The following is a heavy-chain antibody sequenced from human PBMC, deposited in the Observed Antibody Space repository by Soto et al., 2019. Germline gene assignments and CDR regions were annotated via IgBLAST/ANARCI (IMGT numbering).Heavy chain of an antibody. CDR2: IYYSGST. V-gene: IGHV4-31*03. Sequence: PSETLSLTCTVSGGSISSGGYHWSWIRQHPGKGLEWIGYIYYSGSTYYNPSLKSRVTISVDTSKNQFSLKLSSVTAADTAVYYCARDLAAPSPYYYYGMDVWGQGTTVTVSS. CDR3: ARDLAAPSPYYYYGMDV. J-gene: IGHJ6*02. CDR1: GGSISSGGYH. D-gene: IGHD6-6*01.